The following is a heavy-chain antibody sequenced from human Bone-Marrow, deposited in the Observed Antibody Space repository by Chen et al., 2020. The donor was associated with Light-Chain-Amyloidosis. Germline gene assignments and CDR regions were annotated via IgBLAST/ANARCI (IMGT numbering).Heavy chain of an antibody. J-gene: IGHJ4*02. CDR1: GYTFPNYW. V-gene: IGHV5-51*01. Sequence: EVQLEQSGQEVKKPGESLKIPCKGSGYTFPNYWIGWVRQMPGKGLEWMGVIYPDDSDARYSPSFEGQVTISADKSITTAYLQWRSLKASDTAMYYCARRRDGYNFDYWGQGTLVTVSS. CDR2: IYPDDSDA. CDR3: ARRRDGYNFDY. D-gene: IGHD5-12*01.